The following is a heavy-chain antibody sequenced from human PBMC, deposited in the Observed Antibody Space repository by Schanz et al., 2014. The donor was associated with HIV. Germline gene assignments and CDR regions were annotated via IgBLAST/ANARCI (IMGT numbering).Heavy chain of an antibody. J-gene: IGHJ6*02. CDR3: AKASVEMLGSYFNYGMDV. CDR2: IDWKSGII. Sequence: VQLVESGGGVVQPGKSLRLACAASGFTFSEYYMNWIRQAPGKGLEWVSGIDWKSGIIGYADSVKGRFTISRDNAKNSLYLQMNSLRAEDTALYYCAKASVEMLGSYFNYGMDVWGQGTTVTVSS. V-gene: IGHV3-9*01. D-gene: IGHD3-10*01. CDR1: GFTFSEYY.